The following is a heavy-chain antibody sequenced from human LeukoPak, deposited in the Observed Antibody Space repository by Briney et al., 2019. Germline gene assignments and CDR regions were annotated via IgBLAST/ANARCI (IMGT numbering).Heavy chain of an antibody. CDR1: GFTFRNFW. Sequence: GGSLRLSCAASGFTFRNFWMSWVRQAPGRGLEWVSSISSSSSYIYYADSVKGRFTISRDNSKNTLYLQMNSLRAEDTAVYYCAKSGRHDFWSGYLSFDYWGQGTLVTVSS. CDR2: ISSSSSYI. J-gene: IGHJ4*02. V-gene: IGHV3-21*01. CDR3: AKSGRHDFWSGYLSFDY. D-gene: IGHD3-3*01.